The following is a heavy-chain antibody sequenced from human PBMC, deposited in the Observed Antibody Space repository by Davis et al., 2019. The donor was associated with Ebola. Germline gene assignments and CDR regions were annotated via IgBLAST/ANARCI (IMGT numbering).Heavy chain of an antibody. D-gene: IGHD3-10*01. J-gene: IGHJ6*02. CDR1: GGSFSGYY. V-gene: IGHV4-34*01. CDR2: INHSGST. Sequence: PGGSLRLSCAVYGGSFSGYYWSWIRQPPGKGLEWIGEINHSGSTNYNPSLKSRVTISVDTSKNQFSLKLSSVTAADTAVYYCAREWGYYYGSGSYYPYYYYGMDVWGQGTTVTVSS. CDR3: AREWGYYYGSGSYYPYYYYGMDV.